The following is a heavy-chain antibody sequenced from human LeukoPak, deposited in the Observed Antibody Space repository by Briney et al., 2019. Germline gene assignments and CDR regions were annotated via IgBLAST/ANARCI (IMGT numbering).Heavy chain of an antibody. J-gene: IGHJ4*02. CDR1: GFTFSSYE. CDR3: ARCYSGWSRIDS. V-gene: IGHV3-48*03. D-gene: IGHD6-19*01. CDR2: ISSSGTTI. Sequence: GGSLRLSCAASGFTFSSYEMNWVRQAPGKGLEWLSYISSSGTTIKYADSVKGRFTISRDNAKNSLYLQVNSLRAEDTAVYYCARCYSGWSRIDSWGQGTLVTVSS.